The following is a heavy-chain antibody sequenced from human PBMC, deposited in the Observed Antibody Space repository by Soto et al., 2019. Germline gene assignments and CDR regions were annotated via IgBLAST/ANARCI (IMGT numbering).Heavy chain of an antibody. J-gene: IGHJ6*02. V-gene: IGHV3-30*09. CDR3: ARSFDGVVTATKYYSNYGMDV. Sequence: QVQLVESGGGVVQPGRSLRLSCAASGFTFSGYPMHWVRQPPGKGLEWVAVISYDGSNKYYADSVKGRFAITRDDSKNMLYLQMDSLGPEDAAVYYCARSFDGVVTATKYYSNYGMDVWGRGTTVTVSS. D-gene: IGHD2-21*02. CDR1: GFTFSGYP. CDR2: ISYDGSNK.